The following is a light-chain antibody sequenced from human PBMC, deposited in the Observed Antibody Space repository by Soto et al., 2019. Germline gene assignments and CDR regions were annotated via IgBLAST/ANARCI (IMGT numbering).Light chain of an antibody. CDR1: SSNIETNT. V-gene: IGLV1-44*01. CDR2: SDD. CDR3: SAWDDSLNGGGL. J-gene: IGLJ3*02. Sequence: QSVLTQPTSASGTPGQTVTISCSGSSSNIETNTVTWYQQLPGTAPKLLIYSDDQRPSGVPDRFSGSKSGTSASLAISGLQSEDEADYYCSAWDDSLNGGGLFGGGTQLTVL.